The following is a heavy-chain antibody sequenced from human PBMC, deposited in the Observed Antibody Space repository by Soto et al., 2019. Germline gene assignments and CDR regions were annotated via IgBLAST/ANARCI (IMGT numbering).Heavy chain of an antibody. CDR2: IYPGDPDT. V-gene: IGHV5-51*01. D-gene: IGHD3-10*01. Sequence: GESLKISCTGSGYSFTRYWIGWVRQMPGKGLEWMGIIYPGDPDTRYSPSFQGQVTISADKSISTAYLQWSSLKASDTAMYYCVAGFGDFYMDVWGKGTTVTVSS. CDR3: VAGFGDFYMDV. CDR1: GYSFTRYW. J-gene: IGHJ6*03.